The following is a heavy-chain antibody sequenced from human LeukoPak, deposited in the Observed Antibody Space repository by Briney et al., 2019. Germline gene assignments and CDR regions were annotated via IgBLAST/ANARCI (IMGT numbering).Heavy chain of an antibody. V-gene: IGHV3-74*01. J-gene: IGHJ4*02. Sequence: GGSLRLSCAASGFTFSSYWMHWVRQAPGKGLVWVSRIKTDGSSTDYADSVKGRFTISRDNSKNTLYLQMNSLRAEDTAVYYCAKDSCSGGSCYTFDYWGQGTLVTVSS. CDR3: AKDSCSGGSCYTFDY. D-gene: IGHD2-15*01. CDR1: GFTFSSYW. CDR2: IKTDGSST.